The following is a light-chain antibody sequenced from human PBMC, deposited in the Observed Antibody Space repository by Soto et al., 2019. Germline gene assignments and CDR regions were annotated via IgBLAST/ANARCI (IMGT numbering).Light chain of an antibody. CDR3: QQYNNWPPLT. CDR2: DIF. V-gene: IGKV3D-15*01. Sequence: EVVLTQSPATLSLSPGERATLSCRASENVRTFVDWYQQKPGQAPRLVIYDIFTRATGVPTRISGSGSGTEFTLTISSLQSEDFAVYYCQQYNNWPPLTFGGGTKVDIK. J-gene: IGKJ4*01. CDR1: ENVRTF.